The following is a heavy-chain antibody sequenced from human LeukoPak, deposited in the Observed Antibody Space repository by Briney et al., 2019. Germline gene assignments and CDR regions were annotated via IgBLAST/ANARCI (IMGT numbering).Heavy chain of an antibody. J-gene: IGHJ4*02. CDR2: IYYSGST. CDR1: GGSISSYY. D-gene: IGHD6-19*01. CDR3: ARHSIVGQWLVPFDY. Sequence: SETLSLTCTVAGGSISSYYWSWIRQPPGKGLEWIGYIYYSGSTNYNPSLKSRVTISVDTSKNQFSLKLSSVTAADTAVYYCARHSIVGQWLVPFDYWGQGTLVTVSS. V-gene: IGHV4-59*08.